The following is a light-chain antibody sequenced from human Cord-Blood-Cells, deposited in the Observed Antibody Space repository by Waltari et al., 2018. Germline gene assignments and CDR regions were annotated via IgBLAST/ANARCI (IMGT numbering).Light chain of an antibody. CDR2: GHS. J-gene: IGLJ2*01. V-gene: IGLV1-40*01. Sequence: QSVLTQPPSVSGAPGQRVTISCTGSSSNIGAGYDVHWYQQLPGTAPKLLIYGHSNRPSGVPDRFSGSTSGTSASLAITGLQAEDEADYYCQSYDSSLSGVVFGGGTKLTVL. CDR3: QSYDSSLSGVV. CDR1: SSNIGAGYD.